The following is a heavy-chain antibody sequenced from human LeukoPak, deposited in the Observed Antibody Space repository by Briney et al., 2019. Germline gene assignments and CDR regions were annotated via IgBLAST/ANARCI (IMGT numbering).Heavy chain of an antibody. CDR2: INAGNCNT. CDR1: GYTFTIYA. D-gene: IGHD3-9*01. Sequence: ASVTVSCKASGYTFTIYAMHWVRQAPGQRLEWMGWINAGNCNTKYSQKFQGRVTITRDTSASTAYMELSSLRSEDTAVYYCAIAFWLAATSVWGQGTTVTVSS. J-gene: IGHJ6*02. V-gene: IGHV1-3*01. CDR3: AIAFWLAATSV.